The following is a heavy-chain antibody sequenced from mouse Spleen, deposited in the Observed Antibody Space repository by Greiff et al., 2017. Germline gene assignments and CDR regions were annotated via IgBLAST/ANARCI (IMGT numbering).Heavy chain of an antibody. CDR3: ARQGAYGNYGFAY. J-gene: IGHJ3*01. CDR1: GFAFSSYD. Sequence: EVKLMESGGGLVKPGGSLKLSCAASGFAFSSYDMSWVRQTPEKRLEWVAYISSGGGSTYYPDTVKGRFTISRDNAKNTLYLQMSSLKSEDTAMYYCARQGAYGNYGFAYWGQGTLVTVSA. V-gene: IGHV5-12-1*01. CDR2: ISSGGGST. D-gene: IGHD2-1*01.